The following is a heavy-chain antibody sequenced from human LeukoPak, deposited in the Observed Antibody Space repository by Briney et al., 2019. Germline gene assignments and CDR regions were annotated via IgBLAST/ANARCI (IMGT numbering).Heavy chain of an antibody. CDR2: IKGKTDGGTT. Sequence: PGGSLRLSCAASGFTFINAWMTWVRQAPGKGLEWVALIKGKTDGGTTDYTAPVKGRFIISREDSKNTLYLQVDSLQTEDTAVYYCTTHYPDSGSYNYWGQGTLVTVSS. D-gene: IGHD1-26*01. CDR1: GFTFINAW. J-gene: IGHJ4*02. V-gene: IGHV3-15*01. CDR3: TTHYPDSGSYNY.